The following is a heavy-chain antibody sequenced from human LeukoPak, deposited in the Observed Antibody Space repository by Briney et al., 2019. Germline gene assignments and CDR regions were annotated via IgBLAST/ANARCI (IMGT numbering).Heavy chain of an antibody. CDR1: GGSISSSNW. D-gene: IGHD3-10*01. CDR3: ARDRHGSGSYYKLGYYYYGMDV. V-gene: IGHV4-4*02. Sequence: SETLSLTCAVSGGSISSSNWWSWVRQPPGKGLEWIGEIYHSGSTNYNPSLKSRVTISVDKSKNQFSLKLSSVTAADTAVYYCARDRHGSGSYYKLGYYYYGMDVWGQGTTVTVSS. CDR2: IYHSGST. J-gene: IGHJ6*02.